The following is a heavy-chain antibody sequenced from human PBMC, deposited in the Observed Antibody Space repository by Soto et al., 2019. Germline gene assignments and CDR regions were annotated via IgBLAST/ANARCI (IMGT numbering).Heavy chain of an antibody. J-gene: IGHJ3*01. CDR1: GGSFSGYY. Sequence: QVQLQQWGAGLLKPSETLSLTCAVYGGSFSGYYWSWIRQPPGKGLEWIGEINHSGSTNYNPSLKRRLTICVDTSANHIPLKLSSVAAADTSVYYCARYALGSRNLGYGDYVGAFDRWGQGTMVTVSS. CDR2: INHSGST. D-gene: IGHD4-17*01. V-gene: IGHV4-34*01. CDR3: ARYALGSRNLGYGDYVGAFDR.